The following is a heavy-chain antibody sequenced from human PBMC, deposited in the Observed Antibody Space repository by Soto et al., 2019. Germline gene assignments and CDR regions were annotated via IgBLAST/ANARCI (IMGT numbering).Heavy chain of an antibody. D-gene: IGHD2-2*01. CDR2: INAGNGNT. V-gene: IGHV1-3*01. CDR3: ARDIVVVPAADLFDY. J-gene: IGHJ4*02. Sequence: QVQLVQSGAEVKKPGASVKVSCKASGYTFTSYAMHWVRQAPGQRLEWMGWINAGNGNTKYSQKFQGRVTITRDTSASTAYMELSSLRSEDTAVYYCARDIVVVPAADLFDYWGQGTLVTVSS. CDR1: GYTFTSYA.